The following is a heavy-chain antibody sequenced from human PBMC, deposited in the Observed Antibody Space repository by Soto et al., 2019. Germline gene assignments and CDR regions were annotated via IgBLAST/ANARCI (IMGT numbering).Heavy chain of an antibody. D-gene: IGHD3-9*01. J-gene: IGHJ6*02. Sequence: GGSLRLSCAASGFTLSSYAMSWVREAPGTGLEWVSAISGSGGSTYYADSVKGRFTISRDNSKNTLYLQMNSLRAEDTAVYYCAKGVAYDILTGYLGYYYYYGMDVWGQGTTVTVSS. CDR1: GFTLSSYA. CDR2: ISGSGGST. V-gene: IGHV3-23*01. CDR3: AKGVAYDILTGYLGYYYYYGMDV.